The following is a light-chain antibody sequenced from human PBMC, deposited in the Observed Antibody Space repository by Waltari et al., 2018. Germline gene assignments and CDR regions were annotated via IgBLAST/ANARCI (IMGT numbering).Light chain of an antibody. CDR2: DDN. J-gene: IGLJ3*02. CDR1: SSDVGNYNL. V-gene: IGLV2-23*01. Sequence: QSALTQPASVSGSPGQSITISCTGTSSDVGNYNLVSWYQQYPGKAPKVMIYDDNRRPSGVCDRFAGSKSGHTASLTLSGVQAEDAADYYCCSYAGSYTWVFGGGTKLTVL. CDR3: CSYAGSYTWV.